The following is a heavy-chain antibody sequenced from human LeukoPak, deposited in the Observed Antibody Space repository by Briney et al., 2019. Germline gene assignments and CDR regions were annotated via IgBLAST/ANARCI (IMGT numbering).Heavy chain of an antibody. CDR1: GFTFSGCE. D-gene: IGHD3-10*01. Sequence: GGSLILSCAISGFTFSGCELTWVRQAPGKGLEWISYISRSGNTIYYADSVKGRFTTSRDNAKNSLYLQMNSLRVEDTAVYYCARVATMVRVPLDALDIWGQGTMVLVSS. V-gene: IGHV3-48*03. J-gene: IGHJ3*02. CDR2: ISRSGNTI. CDR3: ARVATMVRVPLDALDI.